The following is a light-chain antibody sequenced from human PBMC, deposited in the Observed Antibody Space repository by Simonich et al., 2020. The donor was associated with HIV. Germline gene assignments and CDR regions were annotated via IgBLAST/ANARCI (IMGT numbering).Light chain of an antibody. V-gene: IGKV3-15*01. Sequence: EILMTQSPATLSVSPGERATLSCRTSQSVASNLAWYQQKPGQAPRLLIYGAASRATGIPARLSGSGFGTEFTLTISSMQSEDFAVYYCQQYNNWPSPFTFGPGTKVDIK. J-gene: IGKJ3*01. CDR2: GAA. CDR1: QSVASN. CDR3: QQYNNWPSPFT.